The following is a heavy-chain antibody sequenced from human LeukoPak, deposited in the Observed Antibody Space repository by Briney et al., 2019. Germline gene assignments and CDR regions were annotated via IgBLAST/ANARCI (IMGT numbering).Heavy chain of an antibody. D-gene: IGHD6-19*01. CDR2: IYYSGST. Sequence: PSETLSLTCTVSGGSISSYYWSWIRQPPGKGLEWIGYIYYSGSTNYNPSLKSRVTISVDTSKNQFSLKLSSVTAADTAVYYCARVPPEQWLYYFDYWGQGTLVTVSS. V-gene: IGHV4-59*01. J-gene: IGHJ4*02. CDR1: GGSISSYY. CDR3: ARVPPEQWLYYFDY.